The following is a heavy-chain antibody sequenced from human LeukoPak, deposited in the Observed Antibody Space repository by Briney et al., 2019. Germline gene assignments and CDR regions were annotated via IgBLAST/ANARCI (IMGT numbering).Heavy chain of an antibody. CDR2: ISYDGNNK. CDR1: GFTFSGFA. D-gene: IGHD6-19*01. V-gene: IGHV3-30*03. CDR3: ALIAVAGNFDY. Sequence: PGGSLRLSCAASGFTFSGFAMTWVRQAPGKGLEWVAVISYDGNNKYYADSVKGRFTISRDNSKNTLYLQTNSLRAEDTAVYYCALIAVAGNFDYWGQGTLVTVSS. J-gene: IGHJ4*02.